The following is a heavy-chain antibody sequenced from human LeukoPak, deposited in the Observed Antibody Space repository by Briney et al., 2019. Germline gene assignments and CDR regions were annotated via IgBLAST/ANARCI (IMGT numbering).Heavy chain of an antibody. V-gene: IGHV4-34*01. D-gene: IGHD3-22*01. CDR2: INHSGST. CDR1: GGSFSGYY. CDR3: ARDHSLYYDSSGRAFDI. J-gene: IGHJ3*02. Sequence: MPSETLSLTCAVYGGSFSGYYWSWIRQPPGKGLEWIGEINHSGSTNYNPSLKSRVTMSVDTSKNQFSLKLSSVTAADTAVYYCARDHSLYYDSSGRAFDIWGQGTMVTVSS.